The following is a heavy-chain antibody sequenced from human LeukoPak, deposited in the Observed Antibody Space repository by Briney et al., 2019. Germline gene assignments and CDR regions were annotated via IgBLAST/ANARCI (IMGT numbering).Heavy chain of an antibody. CDR2: IYYSGST. CDR3: ARFSNNYDILTGYPMYYFDH. CDR1: GGSISTYY. V-gene: IGHV4-59*01. J-gene: IGHJ4*02. D-gene: IGHD3-9*01. Sequence: SETLSLTCTVSGGSISTYYWSWIRQPPGKGLEWIAYIYYSGSTNYNPSLKSRVTISEDTSKNQFSLKLSSVTAADTAVYYCARFSNNYDILTGYPMYYFDHWGQGTLVTVSS.